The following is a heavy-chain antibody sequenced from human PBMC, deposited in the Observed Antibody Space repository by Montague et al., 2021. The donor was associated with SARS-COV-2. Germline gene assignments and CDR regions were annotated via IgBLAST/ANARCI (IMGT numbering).Heavy chain of an antibody. J-gene: IGHJ4*02. V-gene: IGHV3-7*01. Sequence: SLRLSCAASGFTSGDYQMTWVRQAPGKGLQWVANINQDETAKTYVDSVKGRFTISRDNAKNSLILQMSGLKDEDTAVYYCARSPRGSGTGWLDYWGQGTLVTVSS. D-gene: IGHD3/OR15-3a*01. CDR2: INQDETAK. CDR1: GFTSGDYQ. CDR3: ARSPRGSGTGWLDY.